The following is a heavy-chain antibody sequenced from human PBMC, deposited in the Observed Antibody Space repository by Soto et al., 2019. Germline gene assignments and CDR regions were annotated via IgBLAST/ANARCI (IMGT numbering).Heavy chain of an antibody. D-gene: IGHD1-26*01. CDR1: GFTFSSYS. CDR3: ARAVVAVGATTGI. J-gene: IGHJ3*02. CDR2: ISSSSSYI. Sequence: EVQLVESGGGLVKPGGSLRLSCAASGFTFSSYSMNWVRQAPGKGLEWVSSISSSSSYIYYADSVKGRFTISRDNAKNSLYLQMNSLRAEDTAVYYCARAVVAVGATTGIWGQGTMVTVSS. V-gene: IGHV3-21*01.